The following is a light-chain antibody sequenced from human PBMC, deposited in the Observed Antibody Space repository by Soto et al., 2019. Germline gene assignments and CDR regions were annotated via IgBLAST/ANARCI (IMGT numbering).Light chain of an antibody. V-gene: IGKV1-9*01. CDR3: LQVNIFPLS. CDR2: AAS. Sequence: IKLNQSPSSVSASVGDRVTINCLASLGISSYLAWYQQKPGKAPRFLIYAASTLQSGVPSRFTGSGSGTDFTLTITSLQPEDFATYYCLQVNIFPLSFGGGTKVAIK. J-gene: IGKJ4*01. CDR1: LGISSY.